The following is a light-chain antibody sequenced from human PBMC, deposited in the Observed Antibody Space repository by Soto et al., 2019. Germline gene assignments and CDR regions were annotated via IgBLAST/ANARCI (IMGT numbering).Light chain of an antibody. CDR3: QQRHMWPIT. V-gene: IGKV3D-20*02. J-gene: IGKJ5*01. CDR2: DAY. Sequence: EIVLTQCPGTLSLSPGERSTLSCRGSQSVSNNYLAWYQQQPGQAPRLLIYDAYNRATGIPPRFSGSGSGTDFTLTISSLEPEDSAVYYCQQRHMWPITFGQGTRLEIK. CDR1: QSVSNNY.